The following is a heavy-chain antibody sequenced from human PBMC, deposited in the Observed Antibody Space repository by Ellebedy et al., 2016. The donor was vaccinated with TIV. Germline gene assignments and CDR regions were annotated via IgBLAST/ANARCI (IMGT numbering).Heavy chain of an antibody. CDR2: IRSKANSYAT. D-gene: IGHD3-3*01. J-gene: IGHJ4*02. Sequence: GESLKISCAASGFTFSGSAMHWVRQASGKGLEWVGRIRSKANSYATAYAASVKGRFTISRDDSKNTAYLQMNSLKTEDTAVYYCTTDWSGPYSFDYWGQGTLVTVSS. CDR3: TTDWSGPYSFDY. CDR1: GFTFSGSA. V-gene: IGHV3-73*01.